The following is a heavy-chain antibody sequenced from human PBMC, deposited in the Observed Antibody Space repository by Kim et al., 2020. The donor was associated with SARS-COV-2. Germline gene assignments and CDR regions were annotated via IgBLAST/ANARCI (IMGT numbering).Heavy chain of an antibody. CDR2: ISNNGGST. V-gene: IGHV3-64*01. Sequence: GGSLRLSFVASGFTFSNYAMHWVRQAPGKGLQYVSAISNNGGSTYYANSVKGRFTISRDNSKNTLYLQMGSLRAEDMAIYYCARAYSSGWYTAFDIWGQG. D-gene: IGHD6-13*01. CDR1: GFTFSNYA. CDR3: ARAYSSGWYTAFDI. J-gene: IGHJ3*02.